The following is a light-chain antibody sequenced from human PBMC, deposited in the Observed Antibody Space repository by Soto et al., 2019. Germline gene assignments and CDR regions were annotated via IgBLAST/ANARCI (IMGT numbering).Light chain of an antibody. CDR2: DAS. CDR3: QQYNSYSMYT. J-gene: IGKJ2*01. CDR1: QSISSW. Sequence: DIQMTQSPSTLSASVGDRVTITCRASQSISSWLAWYQQKPGKAPKLLIYDASSLESGVPSRFSGRGSGTELTLTIRSLQPYDFATYYCQQYNSYSMYTFGQGTKLEIK. V-gene: IGKV1-5*01.